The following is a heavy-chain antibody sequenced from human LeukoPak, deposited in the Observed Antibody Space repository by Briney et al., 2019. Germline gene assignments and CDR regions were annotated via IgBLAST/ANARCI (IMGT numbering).Heavy chain of an antibody. D-gene: IGHD3-22*01. J-gene: IGHJ4*02. CDR3: ASVLGSGYYPYYFDY. V-gene: IGHV3-11*01. CDR2: ISSSGSTI. CDR1: GITFGGYY. Sequence: GGSLRLSCAASGITFGGYYMSWIRQAPGKGLEWVSYISSSGSTIYYADSVKGRFTISRDNAKNSLYLQMNSLRAEDTAVYYCASVLGSGYYPYYFDYWGQGTLVTVSS.